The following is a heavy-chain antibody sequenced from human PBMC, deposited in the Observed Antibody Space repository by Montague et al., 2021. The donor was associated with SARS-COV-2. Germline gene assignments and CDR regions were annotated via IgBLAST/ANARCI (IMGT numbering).Heavy chain of an antibody. CDR2: IYHSGGT. V-gene: IGHV4-38-2*01. CDR3: ARWYYGSGSYPH. Sequence: SETLSLTCSVSGYSISSGYYWGWIRQLPGKGLEWIGNIYHSGGTXYSPSLKSRVTVSVDTSKNQFSLRLSSVTAADTAVYYCARWYYGSGSYPHWGQGTLVTVSS. D-gene: IGHD3-10*01. CDR1: GYSISSGYY. J-gene: IGHJ4*02.